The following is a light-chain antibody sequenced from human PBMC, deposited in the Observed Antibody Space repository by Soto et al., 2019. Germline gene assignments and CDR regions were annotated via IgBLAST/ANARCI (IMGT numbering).Light chain of an antibody. CDR2: DVS. CDR1: SSDVGGSNY. Sequence: QSALTQPASVSGSPGQSITISCTGTSSDVGGSNYVSWYQHLPGKAPQLMIYDVSDRPSGVPNRFSGSKSGNTASLTISGLQAEDEADYYCSSYTSSSLFVFGTGTKVTVL. J-gene: IGLJ1*01. CDR3: SSYTSSSLFV. V-gene: IGLV2-14*01.